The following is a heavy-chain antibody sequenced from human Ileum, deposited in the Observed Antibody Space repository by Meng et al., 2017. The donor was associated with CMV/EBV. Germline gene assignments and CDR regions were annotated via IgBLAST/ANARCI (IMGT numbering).Heavy chain of an antibody. CDR3: VHRYSSSSGQVS. CDR2: IHGGGGK. V-gene: IGHV2-5*02. D-gene: IGHD6-6*01. J-gene: IGHJ5*02. Sequence: QIPLKESGPTRVKPTQTLTLTCTFSGFSLTTNVESVGWIRQPPGKALEWLALIHGGGGKQYSPSLQSRLTATRDTSKNQVVLTMTNMDPVDTATYYCVHRYSSSSGQVSWGQGTLVTVSS. CDR1: GFSLTTNVES.